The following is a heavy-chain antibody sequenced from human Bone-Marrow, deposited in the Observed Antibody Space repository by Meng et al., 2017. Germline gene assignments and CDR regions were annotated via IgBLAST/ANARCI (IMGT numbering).Heavy chain of an antibody. V-gene: IGHV3-30*01. CDR3: ARDALNPPISLVLDY. CDR1: GFTFSSYA. Sequence: GESLKISCAASGFTFSSYAIHWVRQAPGKGLEWVTVTSYDGNNKYYADSVKGRFTISRDNSKNTLYLQMNSLRAEDTAVYFCARDALNPPISLVLDYWGQGTLVTVSS. J-gene: IGHJ4*02. D-gene: IGHD6-13*01. CDR2: TSYDGNNK.